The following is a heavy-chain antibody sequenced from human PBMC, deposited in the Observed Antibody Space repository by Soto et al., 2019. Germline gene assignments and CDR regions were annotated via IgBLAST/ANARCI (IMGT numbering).Heavy chain of an antibody. CDR2: ISGSGGST. J-gene: IGHJ5*02. Sequence: PGGSLRLSCAASGFTFSSYAMSWVRQAPGKGLEWVSAISGSGGSTYYADSVKGRFTISRDNSKNTLYLQMNSLRAEDTAVYYCAKDYIALPGQWKPSDPWGQGTLVTVSS. D-gene: IGHD2-15*01. CDR1: GFTFSSYA. V-gene: IGHV3-23*01. CDR3: AKDYIALPGQWKPSDP.